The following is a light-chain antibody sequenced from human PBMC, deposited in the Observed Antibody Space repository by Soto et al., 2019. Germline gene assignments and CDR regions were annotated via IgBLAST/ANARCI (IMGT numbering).Light chain of an antibody. J-gene: IGKJ1*01. CDR2: LGY. CDR3: LQPLQSWT. Sequence: DIVMTQSPLSLPVTPGEPASISCRSSQSLLHSNGYNYLDWYLQKPGQSPQLLIYLGYNRASGVPDRFSGSGSGTDLTLKISRVEAEDVGVYYCLQPLQSWTLHQLT. V-gene: IGKV2-28*01. CDR1: QSLLHSNGYNY.